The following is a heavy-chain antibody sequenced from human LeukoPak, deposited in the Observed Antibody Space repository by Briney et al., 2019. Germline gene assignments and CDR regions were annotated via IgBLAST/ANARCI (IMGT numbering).Heavy chain of an antibody. CDR1: GGSISSYY. D-gene: IGHD6-19*01. Sequence: SETLSLTCSVSGGSISSYYWSWIRQPPGKGLEWIGYIHYSGSTNYNPSLKSRVTISVDTSKNQFSLKLSSVTAADTAVYYCARRRGYSSGQGAFDIWGQGTMVTVSS. CDR2: IHYSGST. J-gene: IGHJ3*02. V-gene: IGHV4-59*08. CDR3: ARRRGYSSGQGAFDI.